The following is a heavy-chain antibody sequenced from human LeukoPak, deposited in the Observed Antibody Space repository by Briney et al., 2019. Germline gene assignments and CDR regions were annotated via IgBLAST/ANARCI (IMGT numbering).Heavy chain of an antibody. V-gene: IGHV3-66*01. CDR3: ARDGDSNHGDY. D-gene: IGHD4-4*01. CDR2: IYSGGST. J-gene: IGHJ4*02. Sequence: GGSLRLSCAASGFTVSSNYMSWVRQAPGKGLEWVSVIYSGGSTYYADSVKGGFTISRDNSKNTLYLQMNSLRAEDTAVYYCARDGDSNHGDYWGQGTLVTVSS. CDR1: GFTVSSNY.